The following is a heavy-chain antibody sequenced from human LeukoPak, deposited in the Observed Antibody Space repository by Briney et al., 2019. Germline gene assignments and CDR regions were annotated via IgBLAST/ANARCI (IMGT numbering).Heavy chain of an antibody. Sequence: GGSLRLSCEASGFTFDDYAMHWVRQAPGKGLEWVSGISWNSGSIGYADSVKGRFTISRDNAKNSLYLQMNSLRAEDTALYYCAKDMFSSGWAPYYYGMDVWGQGTTVTVSS. J-gene: IGHJ6*02. V-gene: IGHV3-9*01. D-gene: IGHD6-19*01. CDR2: ISWNSGSI. CDR1: GFTFDDYA. CDR3: AKDMFSSGWAPYYYGMDV.